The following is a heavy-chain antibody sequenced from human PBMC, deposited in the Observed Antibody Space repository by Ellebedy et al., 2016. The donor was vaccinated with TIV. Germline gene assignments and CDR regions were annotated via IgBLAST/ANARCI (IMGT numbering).Heavy chain of an antibody. CDR3: ARDQGSGWGAFDY. D-gene: IGHD6-19*01. J-gene: IGHJ4*02. Sequence: GESLKISCAASGFTFSSYGMHWVRQAPGKGLEWVAVVWYDGSNKYYADSVKGRFTISRDNFKNNMFLQMNSLRAEDTAVYYCARDQGSGWGAFDYWGQGTLVTVSS. V-gene: IGHV3-33*08. CDR1: GFTFSSYG. CDR2: VWYDGSNK.